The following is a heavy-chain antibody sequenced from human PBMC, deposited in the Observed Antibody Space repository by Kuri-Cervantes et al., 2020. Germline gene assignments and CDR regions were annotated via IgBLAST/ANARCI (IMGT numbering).Heavy chain of an antibody. CDR3: ARGYSSSWYGSRRALEYYYYGMDV. CDR1: GYTFSSYG. D-gene: IGHD6-13*01. CDR2: ISGYNGDT. V-gene: IGHV1-18*01. J-gene: IGHJ6*02. Sequence: ASVKVSCKSTGYTFSSYGLSWVRQAPGQGLEWMGWISGYNGDTKYAQKLQGRVTMTRNTSISTAYMELSSLRSEDTAVYYCARGYSSSWYGSRRALEYYYYGMDVWGQGTTVTVSS.